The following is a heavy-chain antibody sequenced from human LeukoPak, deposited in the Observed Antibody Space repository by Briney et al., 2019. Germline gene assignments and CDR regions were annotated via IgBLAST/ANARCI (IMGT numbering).Heavy chain of an antibody. Sequence: SETLSLTCTVSGDSISSYYWSWIRQPPGKGLEWIGYIYYSGSTNYNPSLKSRVTISVDTSKNQFSLKLSSVTAADTAVYYCARDVPYSSGPTLYNWFDPWGQGTLVTVSS. CDR3: ARDVPYSSGPTLYNWFDP. CDR1: GDSISSYY. CDR2: IYYSGST. D-gene: IGHD6-19*01. V-gene: IGHV4-59*01. J-gene: IGHJ5*02.